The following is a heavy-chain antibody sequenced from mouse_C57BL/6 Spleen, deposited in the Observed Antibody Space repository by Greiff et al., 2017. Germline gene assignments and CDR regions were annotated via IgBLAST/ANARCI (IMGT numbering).Heavy chain of an antibody. CDR3: ATFYYDYDEYFDV. CDR2: ISSGSSTI. J-gene: IGHJ1*03. V-gene: IGHV5-17*01. Sequence: DVKLMASWGGLVKPGGSLKLSCAASGFTFSDYGMHWVRQAPEKGLEWVAYISSGSSTIYYADTVKGRFTISRDNAKNTLFLQMTSLRSEDTAMYYCATFYYDYDEYFDVWGTGTTVTVSS. D-gene: IGHD2-4*01. CDR1: GFTFSDYG.